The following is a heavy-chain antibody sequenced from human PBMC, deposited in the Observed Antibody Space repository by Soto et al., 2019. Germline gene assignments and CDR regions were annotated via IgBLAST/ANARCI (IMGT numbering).Heavy chain of an antibody. Sequence: ASVKVSCKASGYTFTGYYMHWVRQAPGQGLEWMGWINPNSGGTNYAQKFQGRVTMTRDTSISTAYMELSRLRSDDTAVYYCARVNPYYDFWSGYPPPFCCMDVWGQGTTVTVSS. CDR3: ARVNPYYDFWSGYPPPFCCMDV. V-gene: IGHV1-2*02. J-gene: IGHJ6*02. CDR1: GYTFTGYY. D-gene: IGHD3-3*01. CDR2: INPNSGGT.